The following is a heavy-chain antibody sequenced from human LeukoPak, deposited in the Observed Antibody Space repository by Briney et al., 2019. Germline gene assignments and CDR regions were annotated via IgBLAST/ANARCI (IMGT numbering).Heavy chain of an antibody. V-gene: IGHV3-7*01. Sequence: GGSLRLSCAASGFTFSNYWMSWVRQAPGKGLEWVAHIKPDGSEKNYVDSVKGRFTLFRDDAKNSLYLQMNSLRAEDTAVYYCARGGAAAARKRGIDYWGQGTLVPVSS. CDR2: IKPDGSEK. CDR1: GFTFSNYW. CDR3: ARGGAAAARKRGIDY. J-gene: IGHJ4*02. D-gene: IGHD6-13*01.